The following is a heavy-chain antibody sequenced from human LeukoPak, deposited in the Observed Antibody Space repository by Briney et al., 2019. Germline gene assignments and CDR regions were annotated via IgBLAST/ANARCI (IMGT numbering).Heavy chain of an antibody. Sequence: GRSLRLSCAASGFTFSSYAMHWVRQAPGKGLEWVAVISYDGSNKYYADSVKGRFTISRDNSKNTLYLQMNSLRAEDTAVYYCARGGYSYGSRLNYWGQGTLVTVSS. CDR2: ISYDGSNK. D-gene: IGHD5-18*01. J-gene: IGHJ4*02. CDR3: ARGGYSYGSRLNY. CDR1: GFTFSSYA. V-gene: IGHV3-30*04.